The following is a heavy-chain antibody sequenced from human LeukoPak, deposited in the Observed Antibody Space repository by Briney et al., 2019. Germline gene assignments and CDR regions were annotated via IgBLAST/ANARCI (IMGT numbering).Heavy chain of an antibody. CDR3: AREGIAVTGIDY. Sequence: GGSLRLSCAASGITFSDYYMSWIRQAPGKGLEWVSYISSSSSYTNYADSVKGRFTISRDNAKNSLYLQMNSLRAEDTAVYYCAREGIAVTGIDYWGQGTLVTVSS. J-gene: IGHJ4*02. D-gene: IGHD6-19*01. CDR1: GITFSDYY. V-gene: IGHV3-11*06. CDR2: ISSSSSYT.